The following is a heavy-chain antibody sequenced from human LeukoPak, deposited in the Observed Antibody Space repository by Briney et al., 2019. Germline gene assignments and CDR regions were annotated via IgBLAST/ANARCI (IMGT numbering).Heavy chain of an antibody. V-gene: IGHV3-9*03. J-gene: IGHJ4*02. CDR2: ISRNSGSI. D-gene: IGHD4-17*01. Sequence: GRSLRLSCAASGFTFDDYAMHWVRQAPGKGLEWVSGISRNSGSIGYADSVKGRFTISRDNANNSLYLQMHSLRAEDMALYYWAKAGHGDYIDYWGQGTLVTVSS. CDR1: GFTFDDYA. CDR3: AKAGHGDYIDY.